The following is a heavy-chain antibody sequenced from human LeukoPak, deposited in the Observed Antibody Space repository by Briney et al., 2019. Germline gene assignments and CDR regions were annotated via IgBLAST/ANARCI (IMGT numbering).Heavy chain of an antibody. Sequence: GESLKISCKGSGYSFTSCWIGWVRQMPGKGLEWMGIIYPGDSDTRYSPSFQGQVTISADKSISTAYLQWSSLKASDTAMYYCARHFSTSSDGFDPWGQGTLVTVSS. CDR1: GYSFTSCW. CDR3: ARHFSTSSDGFDP. V-gene: IGHV5-51*01. D-gene: IGHD2-2*01. J-gene: IGHJ5*02. CDR2: IYPGDSDT.